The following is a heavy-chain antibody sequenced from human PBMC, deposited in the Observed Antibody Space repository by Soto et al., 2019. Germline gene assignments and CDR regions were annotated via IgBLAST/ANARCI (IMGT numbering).Heavy chain of an antibody. CDR1: GFTSSSYG. Sequence: PGGSLRPSCAASGFTSSSYGMHWVRQAPGKGLEWVAVISYDGSNKYYADSVKGRFTISRDNSKNTLYLQMNSLRAEDTAVYYCAKRIGSSSLSAYYYYGMDVWGQGTTVTVSS. J-gene: IGHJ6*02. CDR2: ISYDGSNK. D-gene: IGHD6-13*01. CDR3: AKRIGSSSLSAYYYYGMDV. V-gene: IGHV3-30*18.